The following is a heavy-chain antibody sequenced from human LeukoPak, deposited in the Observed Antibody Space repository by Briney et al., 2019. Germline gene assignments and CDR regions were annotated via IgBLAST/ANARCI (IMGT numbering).Heavy chain of an antibody. CDR3: ARGGGGVVQYGLDV. D-gene: IGHD2-21*01. J-gene: IGHJ6*02. CDR1: GFTFSSYW. Sequence: GGSLRLSCAASGFTFSSYWMHWVRQAPGKGLVWVSRINSDGTSTNYADSVKGRFSISRDNAKNTLYLQMNSLRDEDTAVYYCARGGGGVVQYGLDVWGQETTVTVSS. CDR2: INSDGTST. V-gene: IGHV3-74*01.